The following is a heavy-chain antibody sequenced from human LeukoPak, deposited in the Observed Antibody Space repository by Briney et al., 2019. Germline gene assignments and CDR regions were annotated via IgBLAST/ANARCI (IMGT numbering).Heavy chain of an antibody. Sequence: SVTLSCKASAGTFSSYAISWVRHPPGQGSEWKGRIIPIFGKTNHTKTIPGRVTTTTDESTSPASMELSSLRSEDTAVYYGARDYTAMVTSRIEPTRDWGQGTLVTVSS. CDR3: ARDYTAMVTSRIEPTRD. CDR2: IIPIFGKT. D-gene: IGHD5-18*01. V-gene: IGHV1-69*05. J-gene: IGHJ4*02. CDR1: AGTFSSYA.